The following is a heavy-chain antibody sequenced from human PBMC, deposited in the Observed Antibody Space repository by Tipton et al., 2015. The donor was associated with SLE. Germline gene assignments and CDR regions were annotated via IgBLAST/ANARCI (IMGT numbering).Heavy chain of an antibody. CDR3: ARDLYGGATSLDF. CDR1: GGSISSNRYY. V-gene: IGHV4-61*01. CDR2: IHYSGST. Sequence: LRLSCNVSGGSISSNRYYWTWIRQPPGKGLEWIGYIHYSGSTNCDPSLRSRVTISIDTSKNQFSLNLRSVTAADTAVYYCARDLYGGATSLDFWGQGTLVTVSS. J-gene: IGHJ4*02. D-gene: IGHD1-26*01.